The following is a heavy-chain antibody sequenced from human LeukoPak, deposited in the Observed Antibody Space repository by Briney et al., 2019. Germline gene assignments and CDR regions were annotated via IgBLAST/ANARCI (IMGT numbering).Heavy chain of an antibody. CDR3: ARVKVSPSRYFDWLLNYFDY. D-gene: IGHD3-9*01. CDR1: GYSFTSYG. V-gene: IGHV1-18*01. J-gene: IGHJ4*02. CDR2: VSAYNGNT. Sequence: ASVKVSCKASGYSFTSYGIRWVRQAPGQGLEGMGGVSAYNGNTNYAQNLQGRVTMTTDTSTSTVYMERRSLRSDDTAVYYCARVKVSPSRYFDWLLNYFDYWGQGTLVTVSS.